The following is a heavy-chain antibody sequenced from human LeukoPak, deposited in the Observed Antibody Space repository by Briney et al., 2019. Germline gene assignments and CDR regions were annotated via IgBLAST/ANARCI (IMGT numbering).Heavy chain of an antibody. V-gene: IGHV3-23*01. D-gene: IGHD3-9*01. CDR3: AKDWQGGLTGIGIL. Sequence: GGSLRLSCAASGFTFSNYAMSWVRQAPGKGLEWVSGFSDSGGSAYYTDSVKGRFTISRDNSKNTLYLQMNTLRADDTAVYYCAKDWQGGLTGIGILWGHGTLVTVSS. CDR2: FSDSGGSA. CDR1: GFTFSNYA. J-gene: IGHJ4*01.